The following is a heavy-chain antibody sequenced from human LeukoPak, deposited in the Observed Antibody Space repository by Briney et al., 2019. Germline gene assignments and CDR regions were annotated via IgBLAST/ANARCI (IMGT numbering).Heavy chain of an antibody. J-gene: IGHJ6*02. V-gene: IGHV3-30*04. D-gene: IGHD6-19*01. CDR1: GFTFSSYA. CDR2: ISYDGSNK. Sequence: GGSMRLSCAASGFTFSSYAMHWVRQAPGKGLEWVAVISYDGSNKYYADSVKGRFTISRDNSKNTLYLQMNSLRAEDTAVYYCAREGPRGSGWSEFGYYYYGMDVWGQGTTVTVSS. CDR3: AREGPRGSGWSEFGYYYYGMDV.